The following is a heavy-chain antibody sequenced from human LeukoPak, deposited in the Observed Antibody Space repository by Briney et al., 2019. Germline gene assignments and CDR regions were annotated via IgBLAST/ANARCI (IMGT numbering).Heavy chain of an antibody. CDR2: ISYNGGRK. CDR3: AKEHDLWHEEGNWFDT. CDR1: GFSFNTYA. V-gene: IGHV3-30*18. J-gene: IGHJ5*02. D-gene: IGHD3-3*01. Sequence: GGSLRLSCVASGFSFNTYAIHWVRQAPGKGLEWVALISYNGGRKEYAESVKGRFTIDRDNSKNTVLLQMNSLRPDDTAIYSCAKEHDLWHEEGNWFDTWGQGVLVTVSS.